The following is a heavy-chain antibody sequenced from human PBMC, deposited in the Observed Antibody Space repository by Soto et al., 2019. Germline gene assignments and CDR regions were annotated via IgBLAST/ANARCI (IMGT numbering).Heavy chain of an antibody. CDR3: ARGLVPAAMFNYYYGMDV. J-gene: IGHJ6*02. CDR1: GFTVSSNY. CDR2: IYSGGST. Sequence: GGSLRLSCAASGFTVSSNYMSWVRQAPGKGLEWVSVIYSGGSTYYADSVKGRFTISRDNSKNTLYLQMNSLRAEDTAVYYCARGLVPAAMFNYYYGMDVWGQGTTVTVSS. D-gene: IGHD2-2*01. V-gene: IGHV3-53*01.